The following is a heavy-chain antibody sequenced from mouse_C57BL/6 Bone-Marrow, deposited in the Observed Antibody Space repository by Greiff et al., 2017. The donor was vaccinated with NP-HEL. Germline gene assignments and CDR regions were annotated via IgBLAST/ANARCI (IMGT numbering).Heavy chain of an antibody. CDR2: INPGSGGT. V-gene: IGHV1-54*01. Sequence: VKLQESAAELVRPGTSVKVSCKASGYAFTNYLIEWVKQRPGQGLEWIGVINPGSGGTNYNEKFKGKATLTADKSSSTAYMQLSSLTSEDSAVYFCARYGNYQYYYAMDYWGQGTSVTVSS. D-gene: IGHD2-1*01. CDR1: GYAFTNYL. CDR3: ARYGNYQYYYAMDY. J-gene: IGHJ4*01.